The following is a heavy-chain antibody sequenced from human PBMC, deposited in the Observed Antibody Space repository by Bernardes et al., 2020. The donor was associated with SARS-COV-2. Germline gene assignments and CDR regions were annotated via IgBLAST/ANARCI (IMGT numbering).Heavy chain of an antibody. CDR2: IGGSGGNT. Sequence: VGALILSCEVSDFTFSSYAMSWVRQAPGKGLEWVSIIGGSGGNTYYADSVKGRFTISRDNSRNVLYLQMNSLRADDTAVYYCARDRYCSGGSCFSDLWGQGTLVTVSS. J-gene: IGHJ4*02. CDR3: ARDRYCSGGSCFSDL. D-gene: IGHD2-15*01. CDR1: DFTFSSYA. V-gene: IGHV3-23*01.